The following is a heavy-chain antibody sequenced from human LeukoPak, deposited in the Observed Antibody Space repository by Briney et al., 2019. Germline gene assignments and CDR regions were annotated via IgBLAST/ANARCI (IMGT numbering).Heavy chain of an antibody. J-gene: IGHJ6*02. CDR2: ISGSGGST. D-gene: IGHD6-19*01. CDR1: GFTFSSYA. V-gene: IGHV3-23*01. Sequence: GGSLRLSCAASGFTFSSYAMSWVRQAPGKGLEWVSAISGSGGSTYYADSVKGRFTISRDNSKNTLYLQMNSLGAEDTAVYYCAKALSTGYSSGWYDSNGMDVWGQGTTVTVSS. CDR3: AKALSTGYSSGWYDSNGMDV.